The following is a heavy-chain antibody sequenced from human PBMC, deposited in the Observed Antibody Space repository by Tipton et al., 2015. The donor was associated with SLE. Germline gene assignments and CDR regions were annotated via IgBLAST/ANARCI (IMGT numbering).Heavy chain of an antibody. V-gene: IGHV4-34*01. Sequence: TLSLTCAVYGGSFSGYYWSWIRQPPGKGLEWIGEINHSGSTNYNPSLKSRVTISVDTSKNQFSLKLNSMTAADTAVYYCARVTREGGYYYYYGMDVWGQGTTVTVSS. CDR2: INHSGST. CDR1: GGSFSGYY. J-gene: IGHJ6*02. D-gene: IGHD1-1*01. CDR3: ARVTREGGYYYYYGMDV.